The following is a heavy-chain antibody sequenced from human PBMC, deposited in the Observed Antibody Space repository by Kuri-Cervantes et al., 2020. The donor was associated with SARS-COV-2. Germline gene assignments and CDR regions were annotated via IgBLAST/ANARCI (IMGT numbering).Heavy chain of an antibody. CDR3: ARVPPLPTKGWYFDL. CDR2: IYTSGST. J-gene: IGHJ2*01. Sequence: SETLSLTCTVSGYSISSGYYWGWIRQPPGKGLEWIGRIYTSGSTNYNPSLKSRVTMSVDTSKNQFSLKLSSVTAADTAVYYCARVPPLPTKGWYFDLWGRGTLVTVSS. V-gene: IGHV4-38-2*02. D-gene: IGHD5-12*01. CDR1: GYSISSGYY.